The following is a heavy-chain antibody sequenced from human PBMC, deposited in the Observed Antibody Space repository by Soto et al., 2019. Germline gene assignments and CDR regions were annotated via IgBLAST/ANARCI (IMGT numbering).Heavy chain of an antibody. CDR2: ISSSSSTI. CDR3: ARDKVTGLFDY. Sequence: GGSLRLSCAASGFTFSSYSMNWVRQAPGKGLEWVSYISSSSSTIYYADSVKGRFTISRDNAKNSLYLQMNSLTAADTAVYYCARDKVTGLFDYWGQGTLVTVSS. CDR1: GFTFSSYS. V-gene: IGHV3-48*01. D-gene: IGHD2-8*02. J-gene: IGHJ4*02.